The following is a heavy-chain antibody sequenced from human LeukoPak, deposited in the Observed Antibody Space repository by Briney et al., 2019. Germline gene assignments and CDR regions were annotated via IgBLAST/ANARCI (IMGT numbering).Heavy chain of an antibody. CDR3: ARGRGAGYYDSNGFYY. CDR1: GYTFTIYD. CDR2: MNSNSGNP. J-gene: IGHJ4*02. D-gene: IGHD3-22*01. Sequence: ASVTVSFTGSGYTFTIYDINWVRRATGQGRGGVGWMNSNSGNPGYAHNFPGRLTMTRHTSISTAYMELSSLRSEDTAVYYCARGRGAGYYDSNGFYYWGQGTLVTVSS. V-gene: IGHV1-8*01.